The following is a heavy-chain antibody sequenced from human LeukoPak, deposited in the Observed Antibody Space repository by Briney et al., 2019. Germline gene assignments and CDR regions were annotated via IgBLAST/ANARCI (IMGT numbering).Heavy chain of an antibody. CDR1: GFTFSDYY. V-gene: IGHV3-11*01. J-gene: IGHJ6*02. CDR3: ARDTLLGYYDSSGYYLTYYYGMGV. Sequence: GGSLRLSCAASGFTFSDYYMSWIRQAPGKGLEWVSYIGSSGSTIYYADSVKGRFTISRDNAKNSLYLQMNSLRAEDTAVYYCARDTLLGYYDSSGYYLTYYYGMGVWGQGTTVTVSS. CDR2: IGSSGSTI. D-gene: IGHD3-22*01.